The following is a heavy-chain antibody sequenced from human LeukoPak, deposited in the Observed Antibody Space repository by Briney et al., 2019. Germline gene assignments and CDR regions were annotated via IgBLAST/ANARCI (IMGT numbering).Heavy chain of an antibody. CDR3: AKDRGDLPFDY. Sequence: GGSLRLSCAASGFTFSSYWMSWVRQAPGKGLEWVANIKQDGSEKYYVDSVEGQFTISRDNAKNSLHLQMNSLRAEDTAVYYCAKDRGDLPFDYWGQGTLVTVSS. D-gene: IGHD2-21*02. CDR2: IKQDGSEK. CDR1: GFTFSSYW. J-gene: IGHJ4*02. V-gene: IGHV3-7*03.